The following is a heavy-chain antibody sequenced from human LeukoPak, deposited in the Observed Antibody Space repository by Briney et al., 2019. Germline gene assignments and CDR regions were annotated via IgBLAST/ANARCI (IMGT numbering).Heavy chain of an antibody. CDR2: IYASGNT. J-gene: IGHJ4*02. D-gene: IGHD6-19*01. V-gene: IGHV4-4*07. CDR1: GGSISSSY. Sequence: SETLSLTCTVSGGSISSSYWRWIRQAAGKGLECIGRIYASGNTNYNPSLKSRVTMSVDTSKNQISLKLGSVTVADAAMYYCAREGSGWYTDYWGQGTLVTVSS. CDR3: AREGSGWYTDY.